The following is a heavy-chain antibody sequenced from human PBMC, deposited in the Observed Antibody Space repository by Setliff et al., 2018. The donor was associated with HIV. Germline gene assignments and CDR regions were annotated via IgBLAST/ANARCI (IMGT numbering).Heavy chain of an antibody. CDR2: IYTSGKT. D-gene: IGHD1-26*01. CDR3: ARAAYSGTYLWEPATDL. J-gene: IGHJ2*01. V-gene: IGHV4-61*09. CDR1: GDSITRGSYY. Sequence: PSETLSLTCTVSGDSITRGSYYWSWIRQTAGKGLEWIGHIYTSGKTHYSPSLKSRITISADTSKNQLSLNLSSVTAADTAVYYCARAAYSGTYLWEPATDLWGRGTLVTVSS.